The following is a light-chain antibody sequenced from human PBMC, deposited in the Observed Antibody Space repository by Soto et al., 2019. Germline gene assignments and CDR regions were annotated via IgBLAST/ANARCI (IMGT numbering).Light chain of an antibody. V-gene: IGLV2-14*01. CDR2: DVS. CDR1: SIDVGGYNY. J-gene: IGLJ1*01. Sequence: QSELTKPACVSGSPGQSITISCAGTSIDVGGYNYVSWYQQHPGKAPKFMIYDVSNRPSGVSNRFSGSKSGNTASLTISGLQAEDEADYYCSSYTASNTRQIVFGTGTKVTVL. CDR3: SSYTASNTRQIV.